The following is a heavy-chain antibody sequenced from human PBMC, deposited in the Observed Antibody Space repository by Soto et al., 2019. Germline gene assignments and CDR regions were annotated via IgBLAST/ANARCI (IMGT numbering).Heavy chain of an antibody. CDR2: INHSGST. D-gene: IGHD6-13*01. Sequence: SETLSLTCAVYGESFSGYYWTWIRQPLGKGLEWIGDINHSGSTNYNPSLKSRVTISIDRSKSQFSLRLTSVTVADTAVYYCATSYGNAWYTYWGQGTQVTVSS. V-gene: IGHV4-34*01. J-gene: IGHJ4*02. CDR1: GESFSGYY. CDR3: ATSYGNAWYTY.